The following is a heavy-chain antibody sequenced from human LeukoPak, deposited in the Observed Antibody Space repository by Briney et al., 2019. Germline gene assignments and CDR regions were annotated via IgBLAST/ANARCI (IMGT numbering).Heavy chain of an antibody. CDR1: GGSFSGYY. CDR3: ARVGSGWDGVDY. D-gene: IGHD6-19*01. V-gene: IGHV4-34*01. Sequence: PSETLSLTCAVYGGSFSGYYWSWIRQPPGKGLEWIGEINHSGSTNYNPSLKSRVTISVDTSKNQFSLKLSSVTAADTAVYYCARVGSGWDGVDYWGQGTLVTVSP. J-gene: IGHJ4*02. CDR2: INHSGST.